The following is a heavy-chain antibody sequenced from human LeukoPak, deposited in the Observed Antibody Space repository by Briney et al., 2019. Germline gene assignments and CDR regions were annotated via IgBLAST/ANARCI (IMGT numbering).Heavy chain of an antibody. V-gene: IGHV4-34*01. CDR3: ARGVVVVPAATGQFDY. J-gene: IGHJ4*02. D-gene: IGHD2-2*01. CDR2: INHSGST. Sequence: SETLSLTCAVYGGSFSGYYWSWIRQPPGKGREGIGEINHSGSTNYNPSLKSRVTKSVDTSKNRFSLKLSCVTAGDTPVYYCARGVVVVPAATGQFDYWGQGTLVTVSS. CDR1: GGSFSGYY.